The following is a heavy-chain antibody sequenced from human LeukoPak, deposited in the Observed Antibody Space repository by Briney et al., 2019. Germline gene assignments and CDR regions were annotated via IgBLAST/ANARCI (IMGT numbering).Heavy chain of an antibody. CDR2: INHNGNVN. V-gene: IGHV3-7*03. CDR3: SRGGCFDL. Sequence: GGSLRLSCAASGFTFSSYWMNWARQAPGKGLEWVASINHNGNVNYYVDSVKGRFTISRDNAKNSLYLQMSKLRAEDTAVYFCSRGGCFDLWGQRAPVTLSS. D-gene: IGHD3-16*01. J-gene: IGHJ4*03. CDR1: GFTFSSYW.